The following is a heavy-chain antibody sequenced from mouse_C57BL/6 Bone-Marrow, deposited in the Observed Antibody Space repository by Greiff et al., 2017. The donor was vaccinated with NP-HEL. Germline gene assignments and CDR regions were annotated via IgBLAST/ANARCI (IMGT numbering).Heavy chain of an antibody. CDR3: ARRLRREDWFAY. J-gene: IGHJ3*01. V-gene: IGHV5-2*03. Sequence: EVNVVESGGGLVQPGESLKLSCESNEYEFPSHDMSWVRKTPEKRLELVAAINSDGGSTYYPDTMERRFIISRDNTKKTLYLQMSSLRSEDTALYYCARRLRREDWFAYWGQGTLVTVSA. CDR1: EYEFPSHD. CDR2: INSDGGST. D-gene: IGHD2-12*01.